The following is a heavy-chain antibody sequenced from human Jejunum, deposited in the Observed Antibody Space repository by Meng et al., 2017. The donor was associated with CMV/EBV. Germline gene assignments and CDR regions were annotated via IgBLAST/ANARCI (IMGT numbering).Heavy chain of an antibody. Sequence: QVLLREAGPVLVKSSETLSLTCFVSAGPISGYYWSWIRQPAGKGLEWIGRIYTSGSTHYNPSLKSRLTMSVDLAKNQISLKLSSVTAADTAVYYCARESGSYYWFDPWGQGTLVTVSS. CDR3: ARESGSYYWFDP. CDR1: AGPISGYY. V-gene: IGHV4-4*07. CDR2: IYTSGST. D-gene: IGHD1-26*01. J-gene: IGHJ5*02.